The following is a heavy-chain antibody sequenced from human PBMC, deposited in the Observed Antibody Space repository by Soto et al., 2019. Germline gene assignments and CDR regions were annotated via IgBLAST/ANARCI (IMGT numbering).Heavy chain of an antibody. D-gene: IGHD5-12*01. Sequence: PSETLSLTCTVSGGSISSSSYYWGWIRQPPGKGLEWIGSIYYSGSTYYNPSLKSRVTISVDTSKNQFSLKLSSVTAADTAVYYCARGEYSGYNSLDYWGQGTLVTVSS. V-gene: IGHV4-39*01. CDR1: GGSISSSSYY. CDR3: ARGEYSGYNSLDY. CDR2: IYYSGST. J-gene: IGHJ4*02.